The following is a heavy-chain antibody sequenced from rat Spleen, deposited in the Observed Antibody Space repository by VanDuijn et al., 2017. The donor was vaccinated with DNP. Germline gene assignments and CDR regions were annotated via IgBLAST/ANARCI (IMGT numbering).Heavy chain of an antibody. D-gene: IGHD1-4*01. CDR2: TNYNGGST. CDR1: GFTFGDYY. J-gene: IGHJ2*01. V-gene: IGHV5-22*01. CDR3: ARHVLPLRVWDY. Sequence: EVQLVESGGGLVQPGGSLKLSCAASGFTFGDYYMAWVRQAPTKGLEWVAYTNYNGGSTYNGDSVKGRFTISRDNGKSTLYLQMNSLRSEDMATYYCARHVLPLRVWDYWGQGVMVTVSS.